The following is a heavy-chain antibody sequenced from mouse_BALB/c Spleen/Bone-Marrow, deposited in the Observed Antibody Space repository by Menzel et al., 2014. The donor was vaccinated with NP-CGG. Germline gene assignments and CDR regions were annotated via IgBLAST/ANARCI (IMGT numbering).Heavy chain of an antibody. CDR1: GYAFTNYL. V-gene: IGHV1-54*01. Sequence: VKLMESGAELVRPGTSVKSCKASGYAFTNYLIEWVKQRPGQGLEWIGVINPGSGGANYNEKFKGKATLTADKSSSTAYMQLSSLTSDDSAVYFCAREWTARAVDYWGQGTTLTVSS. J-gene: IGHJ2*01. CDR3: AREWTARAVDY. CDR2: INPGSGGA. D-gene: IGHD3-2*01.